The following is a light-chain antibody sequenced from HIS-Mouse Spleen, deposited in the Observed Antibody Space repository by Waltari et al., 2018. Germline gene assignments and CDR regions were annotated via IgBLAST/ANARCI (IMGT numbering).Light chain of an antibody. J-gene: IGLJ2*01. V-gene: IGLV3-10*01. CDR1: ALPKKY. CDR2: EDS. CDR3: YSTDSSGNHRV. Sequence: SYELTQPPSVSVSPGPTARITCSGDALPKKYAYWYQQKSGQAPVLVIYEDSKRPSGIPERFSGSGSGTMATLTISGAQVEDEADYYCYSTDSSGNHRVFGGGTKLTVL.